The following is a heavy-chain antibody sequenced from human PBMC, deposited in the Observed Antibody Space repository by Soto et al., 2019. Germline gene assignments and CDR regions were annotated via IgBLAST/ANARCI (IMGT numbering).Heavy chain of an antibody. D-gene: IGHD2-2*01. Sequence: PGGSLRLSCAASGFPFSNYAMCWVRQSPGKGLEWVSSISVSGGRTFYADSVKGRFTISRDNSRNTLNLQMNSLRAEDTAVYYCAKDGDSITINKPLDYWGQGTLVTVSS. CDR3: AKDGDSITINKPLDY. CDR2: ISVSGGRT. V-gene: IGHV3-23*01. CDR1: GFPFSNYA. J-gene: IGHJ4*02.